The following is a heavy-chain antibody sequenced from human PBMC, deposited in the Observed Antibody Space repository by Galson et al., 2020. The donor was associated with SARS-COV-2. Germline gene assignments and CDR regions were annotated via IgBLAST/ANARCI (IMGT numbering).Heavy chain of an antibody. J-gene: IGHJ5*02. D-gene: IGHD3-10*01. CDR2: ISWNSGSI. V-gene: IGHV3-9*01. Sequence: TGGSLRLSCAASGFTFDDYAMHWVRQAPGKGLEWVSGISWNSGSIGYADSVKGRFTISRDNAKNSLYLQMNSLRAEDTALYYCAKDMPYGSGSYAFDPWGQGTLVTVSS. CDR1: GFTFDDYA. CDR3: AKDMPYGSGSYAFDP.